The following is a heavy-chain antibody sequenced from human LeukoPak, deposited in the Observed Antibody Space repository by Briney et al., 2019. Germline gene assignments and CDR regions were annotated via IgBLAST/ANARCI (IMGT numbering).Heavy chain of an antibody. CDR1: GFAFSTYW. V-gene: IGHV3-7*01. Sequence: GGSLRLFCAASGFAFSTYWMTWVRQAPGKGLEWVANINLDGNEVHYVDSLKDRFAISRDNARNSLYLQMNSLRAEDTAVYYCASGRHDFVHWGHGTLVTVSS. D-gene: IGHD3-16*01. J-gene: IGHJ4*01. CDR3: ASGRHDFVH. CDR2: INLDGNEV.